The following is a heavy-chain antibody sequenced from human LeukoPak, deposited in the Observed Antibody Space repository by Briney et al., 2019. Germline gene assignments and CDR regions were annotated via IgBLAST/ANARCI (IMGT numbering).Heavy chain of an antibody. V-gene: IGHV1-18*01. CDR1: GYTFTSYG. D-gene: IGHD3-22*01. CDR3: ARKYYYDSSGYYINYYMDV. J-gene: IGHJ6*03. CDR2: ISAYNGNT. Sequence: ASVKVSCKASGYTFTSYGISWVRQAPGQGLEWMGWISAYNGNTNYAQKLQGRVTMTTDTSTSTAYMELRSLRSDDTAVYYCARKYYYDSSGYYINYYMDVWGKGTTDTVSS.